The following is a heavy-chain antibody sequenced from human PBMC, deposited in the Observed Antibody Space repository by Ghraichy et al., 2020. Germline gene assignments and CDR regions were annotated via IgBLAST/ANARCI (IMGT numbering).Heavy chain of an antibody. Sequence: GGSLRLSCAASGFTFSSYAMSWVRQAPGKGLAWVSTISGGGSSTYYADSVKGRFIISRDNSKNTLYLQMNSLRAEDTAVYYCAKDQGGATYYHYYGMDVWGQGTTVTVAS. V-gene: IGHV3-23*01. CDR2: ISGGGSST. J-gene: IGHJ6*02. CDR1: GFTFSSYA. CDR3: AKDQGGATYYHYYGMDV. D-gene: IGHD1-26*01.